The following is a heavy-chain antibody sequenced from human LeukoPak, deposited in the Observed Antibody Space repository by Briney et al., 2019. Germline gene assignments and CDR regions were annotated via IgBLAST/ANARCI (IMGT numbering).Heavy chain of an antibody. Sequence: GGSLRLSCAASGFTVSSNYMSWVRQAPQKGLEWVSYISSSSSTIYYADSVKGRFTISRDNAKNSLYLQINSLRAEDTAVYYCARDGYCSGGTCYSAVDYWGQGTLVTVSS. J-gene: IGHJ4*02. CDR2: ISSSSSTI. D-gene: IGHD2-15*01. CDR1: GFTVSSNY. CDR3: ARDGYCSGGTCYSAVDY. V-gene: IGHV3-48*04.